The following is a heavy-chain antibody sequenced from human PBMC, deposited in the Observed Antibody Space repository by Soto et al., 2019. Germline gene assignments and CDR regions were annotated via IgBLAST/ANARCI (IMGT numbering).Heavy chain of an antibody. D-gene: IGHD2-8*02. CDR1: GFTFSSYG. CDR3: AKPITGDSYYYYGMDV. V-gene: IGHV3-30*18. CDR2: ISYDGSNK. J-gene: IGHJ6*02. Sequence: GGSLRLSCAASGFTFSSYGMHWVRQAPGKGLEWVAVISYDGSNKYYADSVKGRFTISRDNSKNTLYLQMNSLRAEDTAVYYCAKPITGDSYYYYGMDVWGQGTTVTVSS.